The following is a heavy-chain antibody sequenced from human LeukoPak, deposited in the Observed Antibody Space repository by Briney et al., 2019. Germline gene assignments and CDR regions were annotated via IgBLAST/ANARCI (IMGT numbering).Heavy chain of an antibody. CDR3: AKDDGSGYYSGAFDI. Sequence: GGSLRLSCAASGFTFSSYAMSWVRQAPGKGLEWVSAISGSGSSTYYADSVKGRFTISRDNSKNTLYLQMNSLRAEDTAVYYCAKDDGSGYYSGAFDIWGQGTMVTVSS. D-gene: IGHD3-22*01. J-gene: IGHJ3*02. CDR2: ISGSGSST. CDR1: GFTFSSYA. V-gene: IGHV3-23*01.